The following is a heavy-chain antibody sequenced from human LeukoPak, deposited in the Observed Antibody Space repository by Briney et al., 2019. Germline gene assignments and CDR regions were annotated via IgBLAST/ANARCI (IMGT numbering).Heavy chain of an antibody. J-gene: IGHJ3*02. CDR3: ARDPTSRSSAFDI. V-gene: IGHV4-59*01. CDR1: GGSINSYY. CDR2: ISYSGST. Sequence: SGTLSLTCTVSGGSINSYYWSWIRQFPGKGLEWIGYISYSGSTNYNPSLKSRVTISVDTSKNQFSLKLSSVTAADTAVYYCARDPTSRSSAFDIWGQGAMVTVSS.